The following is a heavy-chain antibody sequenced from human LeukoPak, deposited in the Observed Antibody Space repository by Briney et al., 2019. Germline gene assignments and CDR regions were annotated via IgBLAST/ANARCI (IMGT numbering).Heavy chain of an antibody. CDR1: GGSIISYY. J-gene: IGHJ4*02. V-gene: IGHV4-4*07. D-gene: IGHD2-15*01. CDR2: IYTSGST. CDR3: ARECSGGSCYRYYFDF. Sequence: SETLSLTCTVSGGSIISYYGSWIRQPAGKGLEWIGRIYTSGSTNYNPSLKSRVTMSVDRSKNQFSLKLSSVTAADTAVYYCARECSGGSCYRYYFDFWRQGTLVTVSS.